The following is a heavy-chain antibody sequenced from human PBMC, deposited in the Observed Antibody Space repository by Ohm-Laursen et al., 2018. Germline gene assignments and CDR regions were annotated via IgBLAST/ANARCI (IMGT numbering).Heavy chain of an antibody. J-gene: IGHJ6*02. V-gene: IGHV3-30*03. CDR2: ISYDGSNE. D-gene: IGHD3-3*01. CDR3: ARIFHEEYYGMDV. CDR1: GFTFSSYW. Sequence: SLRLSCAASGFTFSSYWMSWVRQAPGKGLEWLTAISYDGSNEYYADSVKGRFTISRDNSKNTLYLQMNSLRVEDTAVYYCARIFHEEYYGMDVWGQGTSVTVSS.